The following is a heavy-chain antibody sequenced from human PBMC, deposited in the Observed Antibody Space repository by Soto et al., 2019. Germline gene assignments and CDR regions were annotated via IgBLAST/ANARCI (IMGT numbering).Heavy chain of an antibody. CDR2: IYPGDSITKYDSNT. D-gene: IGHD3-22*01. J-gene: IGHJ4*02. V-gene: IGHV5-51*01. Sequence: PGESLKISCKSSGYDFSTYWIGWVRQMPGKGLEWVAIIYPGDSITKYDSNTRYGPSFQGQVTISVDRSISTAYLQWSSLKASDTAIYYCARPGREPYDSSDYYSYFDYWGQGTPVTVSS. CDR3: ARPGREPYDSSDYYSYFDY. CDR1: GYDFSTYW.